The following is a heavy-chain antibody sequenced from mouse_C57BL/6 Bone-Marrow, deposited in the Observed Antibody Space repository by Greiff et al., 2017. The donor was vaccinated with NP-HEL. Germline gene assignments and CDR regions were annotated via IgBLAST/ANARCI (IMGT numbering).Heavy chain of an antibody. Sequence: QVQLHQPGAELVKPGASVKLSCKASGYTFTSYWMHWVKQRPGQGLEWIGMIHPNSGSTNYNEKFKSKATLTVDKSSSTAYMQLSSLTSEDSAVYYCARGGYYAWFAYWGQGTLVTVSA. CDR2: IHPNSGST. CDR3: ARGGYYAWFAY. V-gene: IGHV1-64*01. CDR1: GYTFTSYW. D-gene: IGHD2-3*01. J-gene: IGHJ3*01.